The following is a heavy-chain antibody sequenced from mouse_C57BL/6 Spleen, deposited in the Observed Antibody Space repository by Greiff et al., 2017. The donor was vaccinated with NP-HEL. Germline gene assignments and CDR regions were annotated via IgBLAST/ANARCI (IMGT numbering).Heavy chain of an antibody. Sequence: QVQLQQSGAELVKPGASVKISCKASGYAFSSYWMNWVKQRPGKGLEWIGQIYPGDGDTNYNGKFKGKATLTADKSSSTAYMQLSSLTSEDSAVYFCARSGLLLRSYYFDYWGQGTTLTVSS. V-gene: IGHV1-80*01. CDR1: GYAFSSYW. J-gene: IGHJ2*01. D-gene: IGHD1-1*01. CDR2: IYPGDGDT. CDR3: ARSGLLLRSYYFDY.